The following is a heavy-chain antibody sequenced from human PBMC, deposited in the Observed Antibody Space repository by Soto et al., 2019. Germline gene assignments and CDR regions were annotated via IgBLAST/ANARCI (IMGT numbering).Heavy chain of an antibody. CDR1: GGSISSGDYY. V-gene: IGHV4-30-4*01. CDR3: ARETYYYDSSGYYYDPPTQDADRYFDY. CDR2: IYYSGST. Sequence: QVQLQESGPGLVKPSQTLSLTCTVSGGSISSGDYYWSWIRQPPGKGLEWIGYIYYSGSTYYNPSLKSRVTISVDTSKNQFSLKLSSVTAADTAVYYCARETYYYDSSGYYYDPPTQDADRYFDYWGQGTLVTVSS. D-gene: IGHD3-22*01. J-gene: IGHJ4*02.